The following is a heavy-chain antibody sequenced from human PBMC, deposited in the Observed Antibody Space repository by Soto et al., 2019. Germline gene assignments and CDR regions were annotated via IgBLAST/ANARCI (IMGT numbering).Heavy chain of an antibody. J-gene: IGHJ4*02. D-gene: IGHD3-10*02. Sequence: SETLSLTCTVSGDSVSTGVYYWTWIRQHPGKGLEWIGYIDNTGSAYYNPSLTGRVDISVDTSKNQFSLTLQSLTAADTAFYYCAGAVSDFDVRRYRTSYFDQWGQGILVTVPS. CDR2: IDNTGSA. CDR3: AGAVSDFDVRRYRTSYFDQ. V-gene: IGHV4-31*03. CDR1: GDSVSTGVYY.